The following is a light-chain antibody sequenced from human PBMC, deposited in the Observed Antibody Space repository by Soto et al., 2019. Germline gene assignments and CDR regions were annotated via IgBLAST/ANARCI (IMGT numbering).Light chain of an antibody. J-gene: IGKJ3*01. CDR1: QSVSSN. Sequence: EIVMTQSPATLSVSPGERATLSCRASQSVSSNLAWYQQKPGQAPRLLIYGASTRATGIPARVSGSGSGTEFTRTISSLQSEDIATYYCQQYDNPITVGPGTKVDIK. CDR2: GAS. CDR3: QQYDNPIT. V-gene: IGKV3-15*01.